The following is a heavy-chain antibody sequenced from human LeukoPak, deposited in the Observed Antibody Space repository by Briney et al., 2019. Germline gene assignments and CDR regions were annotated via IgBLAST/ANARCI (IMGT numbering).Heavy chain of an antibody. CDR3: ARVWGLAVAGGEIEY. CDR2: ISSSGTTI. V-gene: IGHV3-48*02. J-gene: IGHJ4*02. D-gene: IGHD6-13*01. Sequence: GSLRLSCAASGFTFSSYSMNWVRQAPGKGLEWVSYISSSGTTIYYADSVKGRFTISRDNAKNSLYLQMNSLRDEDTAVYYCARVWGLAVAGGEIEYWGQGTLVTVSS. CDR1: GFTFSSYS.